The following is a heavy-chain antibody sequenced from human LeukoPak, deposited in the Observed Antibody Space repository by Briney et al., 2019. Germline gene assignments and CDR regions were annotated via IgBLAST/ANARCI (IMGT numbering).Heavy chain of an antibody. J-gene: IGHJ4*02. V-gene: IGHV4-39*01. CDR2: ISYSGSA. Sequence: PSGTLSLTCTVSDGSISTSSYYWGWIRQPPGKGLEWIGSISYSGSALYNPSLKSRVTISVDTSNNQFSLKLTSVTAADTAVYYFARHLGYCTSTSCYWGYWGQGTLVTVSS. CDR3: ARHLGYCTSTSCYWGY. D-gene: IGHD2-2*03. CDR1: DGSISTSSYY.